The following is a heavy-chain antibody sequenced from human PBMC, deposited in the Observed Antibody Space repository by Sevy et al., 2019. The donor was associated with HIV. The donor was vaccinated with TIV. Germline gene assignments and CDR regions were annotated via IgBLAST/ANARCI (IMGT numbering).Heavy chain of an antibody. CDR2: IIPILGIA. V-gene: IGHV1-69*04. Sequence: ASVKVSCKASGGTFSSYAISWVRQAPGQGLEWMGRIIPILGIANYAQKFQGRVTITADKSTSTAYMELSSLRSEDTAVYYCAREDIVLGEDNYYGIDVWGQGTTVTVSS. D-gene: IGHD2-15*01. CDR1: GGTFSSYA. CDR3: AREDIVLGEDNYYGIDV. J-gene: IGHJ6*02.